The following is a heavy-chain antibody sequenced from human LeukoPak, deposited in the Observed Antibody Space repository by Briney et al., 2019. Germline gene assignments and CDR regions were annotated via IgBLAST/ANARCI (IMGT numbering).Heavy chain of an antibody. CDR3: ARWLQFLGFDG. V-gene: IGHV1-69*05. Sequence: SVKVSCKASGGTFSSYAISWVRQAPGQELEWMGGIIPIFGTANCAQKFQGRVTITTDESTSTAYMELSRLRSEDTAVYYCARWLQFLGFDGWGQGTLVTVS. D-gene: IGHD5-24*01. J-gene: IGHJ5*02. CDR2: IIPIFGTA. CDR1: GGTFSSYA.